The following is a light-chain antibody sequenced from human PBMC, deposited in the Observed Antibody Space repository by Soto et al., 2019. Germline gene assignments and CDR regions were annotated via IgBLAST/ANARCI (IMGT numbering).Light chain of an antibody. J-gene: IGKJ2*01. V-gene: IGKV1-39*01. CDR3: QQSYSTRYT. CDR2: AAS. CDR1: QSISSY. Sequence: DLQLTQAPASLSASVGDSVTITCRASQSISSYLNWYQQKPGKAPKLLIYAASSWQSWVPSRFSGSGSGTDFTLNLSSRQPEDFATYYGQQSYSTRYTFGQGTKLDIK.